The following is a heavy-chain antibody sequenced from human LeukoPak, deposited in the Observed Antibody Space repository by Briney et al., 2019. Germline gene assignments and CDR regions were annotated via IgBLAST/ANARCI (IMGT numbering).Heavy chain of an antibody. V-gene: IGHV3-33*01. CDR3: ARGTAMVTGYLDY. D-gene: IGHD5-18*01. Sequence: GGSLRLSCAASGFTFSSYAMHWVRQPPGKGLEWVAVIWFDGTNRFYPDSVKGRFTISRDNSKNTLYLQMNSLRGEDTAVYYCARGTAMVTGYLDYWGQGTLVTVSS. J-gene: IGHJ4*02. CDR2: IWFDGTNR. CDR1: GFTFSSYA.